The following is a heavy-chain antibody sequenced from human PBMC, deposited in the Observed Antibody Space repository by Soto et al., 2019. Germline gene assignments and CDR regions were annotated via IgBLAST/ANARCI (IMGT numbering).Heavy chain of an antibody. CDR1: GGTFSSYT. D-gene: IGHD6-13*01. CDR2: IIPTLGIA. Sequence: SVKVSCKASGGTFSSYTISWVRQAPGQGLEWMGRIIPTLGIANYAQKFQGRVTITADKSTSTAYMELSSLRSEDTAVYYCARDRSIAAADNWFDPWGQGTLVTVSS. CDR3: ARDRSIAAADNWFDP. V-gene: IGHV1-69*04. J-gene: IGHJ5*02.